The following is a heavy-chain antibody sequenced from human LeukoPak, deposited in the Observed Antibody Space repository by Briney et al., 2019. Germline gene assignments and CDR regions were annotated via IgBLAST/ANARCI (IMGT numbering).Heavy chain of an antibody. CDR1: GLNFSSHR. Sequence: GGSLRISFAASGLNFSSHRMSLGRQAPGEGLGGVANIKHDVSEEYYVDSLKGRFTISRDNAKNSLYLQMNSLRAEDTAVYYCARESKSSRNFDYWGQGTLVTVSS. CDR2: IKHDVSEE. CDR3: ARESKSSRNFDY. J-gene: IGHJ4*02. V-gene: IGHV3-7*01.